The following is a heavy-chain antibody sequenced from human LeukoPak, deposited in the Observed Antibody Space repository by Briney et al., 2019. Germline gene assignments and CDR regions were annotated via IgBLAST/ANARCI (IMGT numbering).Heavy chain of an antibody. CDR2: IKQDGSEK. Sequence: PGGSLRLSCAASGFTFSTYWTGWVRQAPGKGLEWVANIKQDGSEKYYVDSVRGRFTISRDNAQNSLYLQMSSLRVEDTAVYYCARDRYCSGGSCNSIGYFDYWGQGTLVPVSS. J-gene: IGHJ4*02. D-gene: IGHD2-15*01. V-gene: IGHV3-7*01. CDR1: GFTFSTYW. CDR3: ARDRYCSGGSCNSIGYFDY.